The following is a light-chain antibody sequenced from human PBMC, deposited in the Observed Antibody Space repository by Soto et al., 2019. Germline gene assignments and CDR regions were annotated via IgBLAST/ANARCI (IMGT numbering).Light chain of an antibody. CDR3: QQYNSYLWT. J-gene: IGKJ1*01. CDR2: DAS. Sequence: DIQMTQSPSILSASVGDRVTITCRTSQSITTWLAWYQQKPGKAPKLLIYDASSLKSGVPSRFSGSGSGTEVTLTINSLQPDDFATYYCQQYNSYLWTFGQGTKVEVK. V-gene: IGKV1-5*01. CDR1: QSITTW.